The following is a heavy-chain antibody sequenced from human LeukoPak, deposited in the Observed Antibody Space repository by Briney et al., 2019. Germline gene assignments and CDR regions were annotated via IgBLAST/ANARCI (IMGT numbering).Heavy chain of an antibody. J-gene: IGHJ3*02. CDR1: GFTFSSDS. V-gene: IGHV3-21*01. CDR3: ARGGIARAFDI. Sequence: GGSLRLSCAASGFTFSSDSMNWVRQAPGKGLEWVSSISSSSSYIYYADSVKGRFTISRDNAKNSLYLQMNSLRAEDTAVYYCARGGIARAFDIWGQGTMVTVSS. D-gene: IGHD6-13*01. CDR2: ISSSSSYI.